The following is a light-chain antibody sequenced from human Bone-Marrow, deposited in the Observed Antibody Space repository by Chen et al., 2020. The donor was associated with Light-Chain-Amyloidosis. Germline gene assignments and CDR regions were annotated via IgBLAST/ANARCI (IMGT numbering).Light chain of an antibody. CDR1: NIGSTS. J-gene: IGLJ3*02. CDR2: DDS. V-gene: IGLV3-21*02. CDR3: QVWDRSSDRPV. Sequence: SYVLTQPSSVSVAPGQTATIACGGNNIGSTSVHWYQQTPGQAPLLVVYDDSDRPSGIPGRLCGSNSGSTATLTISRVEAGDEADYYCQVWDRSSDRPVFGGGTKLTVL.